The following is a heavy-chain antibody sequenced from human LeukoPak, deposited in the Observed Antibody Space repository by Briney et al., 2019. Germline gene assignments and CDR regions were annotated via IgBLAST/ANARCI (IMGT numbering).Heavy chain of an antibody. CDR3: ARVPAVAFYDSSGYYSRGVAFDI. CDR2: TYYRSKWYN. D-gene: IGHD3-22*01. CDR1: GDSVSSNSAA. V-gene: IGHV6-1*01. J-gene: IGHJ3*02. Sequence: SQTLSLTCAISGDSVSSNSAAWNWIRQSPSRGLEWLGRTYYRSKWYNDYAVSVKSRITINPDTSKNQFSLQLNSVTPEDTAVYYCARVPAVAFYDSSGYYSRGVAFDIWGQGTMVTVSS.